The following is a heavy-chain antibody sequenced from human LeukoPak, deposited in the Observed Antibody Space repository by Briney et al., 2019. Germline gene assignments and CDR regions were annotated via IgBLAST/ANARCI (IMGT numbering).Heavy chain of an antibody. V-gene: IGHV3-48*04. CDR2: ISSSGSTI. CDR3: ARANSSTDYYYGMDV. CDR1: GFSFSSYP. D-gene: IGHD6-13*01. Sequence: GGSLRLSCVASGFSFSSYPMNWIRQAPGKGLEWVSYISSSGSTIYYADSVKGRFTISRDNAKNSLYLQMNSLRAEDTAVYYCARANSSTDYYYGMDVWGQGTTVTVSS. J-gene: IGHJ6*02.